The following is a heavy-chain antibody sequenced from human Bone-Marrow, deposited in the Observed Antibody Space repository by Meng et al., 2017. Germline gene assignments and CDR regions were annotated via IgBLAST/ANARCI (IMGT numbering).Heavy chain of an antibody. V-gene: IGHV1-69*13. Sequence: SVKVSCKASGGTFSSYAISWVRQAPGQGLEWMGGIIPIFGTANYAQKFQGRVTITADESTSTAYMEPSSLRSEDTAVYYCARVTYYYDSSGYKSGYYFDYWGQGTLVTVSS. CDR1: GGTFSSYA. J-gene: IGHJ4*02. CDR3: ARVTYYYDSSGYKSGYYFDY. CDR2: IIPIFGTA. D-gene: IGHD3-22*01.